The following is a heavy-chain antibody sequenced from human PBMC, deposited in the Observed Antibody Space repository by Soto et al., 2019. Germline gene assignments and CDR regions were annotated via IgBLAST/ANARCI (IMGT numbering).Heavy chain of an antibody. D-gene: IGHD6-13*01. Sequence: EVQLVESGGGLVQPGRSLRLSCAASGFTFDDHAMHWVRQAPGKGLEWVSGVNWNSRSIDYADSVKGRFTISRDNAKNSVYLQMNRLRPEDTALYYCAKDHGGRSWYGGIDYWGQGTLVTVSS. J-gene: IGHJ4*02. CDR3: AKDHGGRSWYGGIDY. V-gene: IGHV3-9*01. CDR1: GFTFDDHA. CDR2: VNWNSRSI.